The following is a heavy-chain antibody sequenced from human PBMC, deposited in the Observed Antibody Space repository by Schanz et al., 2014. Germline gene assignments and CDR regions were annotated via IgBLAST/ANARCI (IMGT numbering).Heavy chain of an antibody. CDR3: AKIERNED. CDR1: EFTFSTDA. Sequence: EVQLLESGGGLVQPGGSLRLSCAASEFTFSTDAMSWVRQAPGKGLEWLSVISASGGDTYYADSVKGRFTISRDNSKNTLYLQMNSLRAEDTAVYFCAKIERNEDWGQGTLVTVSS. J-gene: IGHJ4*02. CDR2: ISASGGDT. V-gene: IGHV3-23*01. D-gene: IGHD1-1*01.